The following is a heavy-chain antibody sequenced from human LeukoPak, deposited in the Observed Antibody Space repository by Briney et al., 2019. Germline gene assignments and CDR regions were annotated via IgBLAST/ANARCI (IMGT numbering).Heavy chain of an antibody. CDR2: ISWNSGSI. J-gene: IGHJ4*02. Sequence: PGGSLRLSCAASGFTFDDYAMHWVRQAPGKGLEWVSGISWNSGSIGYADSVKGRFTISRDNAKNSLYLQMNSLRAEDTAVYYCARGRGPLYFDYWGQGTLVTVSS. CDR3: ARGRGPLYFDY. V-gene: IGHV3-9*01. CDR1: GFTFDDYA.